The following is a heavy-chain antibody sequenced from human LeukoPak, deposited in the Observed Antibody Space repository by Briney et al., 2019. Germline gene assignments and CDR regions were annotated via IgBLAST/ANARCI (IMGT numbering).Heavy chain of an antibody. V-gene: IGHV4-4*02. Sequence: PSGTLSLTCAVSGGSISSSNWWSWVRQPPGKGLEWIGEIYHSGSTNYNPSLKSRVTISVDKSKNQFSLKLSSVTAADTAVYYCARYRYSGSYLFDYWGQGTLVTVSS. J-gene: IGHJ4*02. CDR3: ARYRYSGSYLFDY. CDR2: IYHSGST. D-gene: IGHD1-26*01. CDR1: GGSISSSNW.